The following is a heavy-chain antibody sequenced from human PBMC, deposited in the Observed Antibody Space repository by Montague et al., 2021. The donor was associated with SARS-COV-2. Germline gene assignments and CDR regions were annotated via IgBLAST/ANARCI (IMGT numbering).Heavy chain of an antibody. CDR3: ARREYSYGWGD. Sequence: SETLSLTCTVTGGPISGSSDYWGWIRQSPGKGLEWIASVDYSGNTYYXXCLKSRLTISVDTSKNQFSLKLNFVTAADTALYYCARREYSYGWGDWGQGTLVTVSS. CDR1: GGPISGSSDY. V-gene: IGHV4-39*01. D-gene: IGHD5-18*01. J-gene: IGHJ4*02. CDR2: VDYSGNT.